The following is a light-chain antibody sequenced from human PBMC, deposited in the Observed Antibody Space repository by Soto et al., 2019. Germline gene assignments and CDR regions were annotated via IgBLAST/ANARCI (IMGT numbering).Light chain of an antibody. V-gene: IGKV1-5*01. CDR3: QQYHTSSIT. CDR1: QTISNW. CDR2: DAS. J-gene: IGKJ5*01. Sequence: DIQITQSPSTLSASVGDRVTITCRSSQTISNWLAWYQQKPGKAPTLLIYDASTLERGVPSRFSGTGSGTEFTLSIGSLQPDDFATYYCQQYHTSSITFGQGTDWRLN.